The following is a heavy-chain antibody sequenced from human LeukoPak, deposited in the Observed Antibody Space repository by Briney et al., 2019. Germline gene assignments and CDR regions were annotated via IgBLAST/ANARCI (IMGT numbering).Heavy chain of an antibody. CDR2: ISAYNGNT. Sequence: ASVKVSRKASGYTFTSYGISWVRQAPGQGLEWMGWISAYNGNTNYAQKLQGRVTMTTDTSTSTAYMELRSLRSDDTAVYYCARARTYYYDSSGYEDYWGQGTLVTVSS. D-gene: IGHD3-22*01. J-gene: IGHJ4*02. CDR1: GYTFTSYG. V-gene: IGHV1-18*01. CDR3: ARARTYYYDSSGYEDY.